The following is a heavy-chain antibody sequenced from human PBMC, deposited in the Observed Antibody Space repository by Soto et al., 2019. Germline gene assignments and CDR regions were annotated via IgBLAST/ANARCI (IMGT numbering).Heavy chain of an antibody. D-gene: IGHD5-18*01. CDR2: IYWNDDK. CDR3: AHRRAAKFDY. V-gene: IGHV2-5*01. Sequence: QITLKESGPTLVKPTHTLTLTCNVSGVSISTSGVGVGWFRQPPGKALEWLAHIYWNDDKRSSPSLKNSHTITQDTSKNQVVLTRTYMAPVDTATYDCAHRRAAKFDYWGHGTLGTVSS. CDR1: GVSISTSGVG. J-gene: IGHJ4*01.